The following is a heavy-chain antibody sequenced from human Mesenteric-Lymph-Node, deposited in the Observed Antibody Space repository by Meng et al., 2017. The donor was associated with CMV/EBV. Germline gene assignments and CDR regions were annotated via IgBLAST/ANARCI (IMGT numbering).Heavy chain of an antibody. CDR2: IIPIFGTA. D-gene: IGHD3-10*01. V-gene: IGHV1-69*01. Sequence: VHCKASGGYVTRYAICWVRQAPGQGLEWMGGIIPIFGTANYAQNFQGRVTITADESTSTAYMELSSLRSEDTAVYYCASLGKAGFDYWGQGTLVTVSS. CDR3: ASLGKAGFDY. J-gene: IGHJ4*02. CDR1: GGYVTRYA.